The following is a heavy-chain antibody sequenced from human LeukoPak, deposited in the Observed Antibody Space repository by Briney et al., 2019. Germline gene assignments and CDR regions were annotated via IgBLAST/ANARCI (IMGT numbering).Heavy chain of an antibody. V-gene: IGHV3-30*02. CDR2: IRYDGNYDGSNK. CDR1: GFTFSSYN. D-gene: IGHD5/OR15-5a*01. J-gene: IGHJ4*02. CDR3: AKSNTVFSSRGVSPNY. Sequence: PGGSLRLSCAASGFTFSSYNMNWVRQAPGKGLEWVASIRYDGNYDGSNKYYADSVKGRFTISRDNSKNTLSLQMNRLRAEDTAVYYCAKSNTVFSSRGVSPNYWGQGTLVTVSS.